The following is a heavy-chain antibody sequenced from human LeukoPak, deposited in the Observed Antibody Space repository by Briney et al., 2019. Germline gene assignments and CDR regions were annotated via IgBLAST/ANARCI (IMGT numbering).Heavy chain of an antibody. V-gene: IGHV3-23*01. J-gene: IGHJ4*02. CDR2: ISGSGGST. CDR3: AKDLRGRYFDWSQYYFDY. D-gene: IGHD3-9*01. CDR1: GFTFSSYA. Sequence: GGSPRLSCAASGFTFSSYAMSWVRQAPGKGLEWVSAISGSGGSTYYADSVKGRFTISRDNSKNTLYLQMNSLRAEDTAVYYCAKDLRGRYFDWSQYYFDYWGQGTLVTVSS.